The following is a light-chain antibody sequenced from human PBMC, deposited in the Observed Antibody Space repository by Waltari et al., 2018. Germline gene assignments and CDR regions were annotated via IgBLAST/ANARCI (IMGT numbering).Light chain of an antibody. CDR2: GAS. CDR3: QQYNNWPPLS. CDR1: QSVSSN. Sequence: EIVMTQSPATLSVSPGERATLSCRASQSVSSNLAWYQQKPGQAPRPLIHGASTRATGIPARFSGSGSGTEFTLTISSLQSEDFAVYYCQQYNNWPPLSFGGGTKVEIK. J-gene: IGKJ4*01. V-gene: IGKV3-15*01.